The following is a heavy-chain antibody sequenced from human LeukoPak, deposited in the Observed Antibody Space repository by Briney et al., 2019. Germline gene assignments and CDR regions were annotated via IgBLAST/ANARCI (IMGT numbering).Heavy chain of an antibody. J-gene: IGHJ4*02. CDR2: INHSGST. CDR3: ARGGTHDFWSGYYYFDY. Sequence: GSLRLSCAASGFTFSSYGMHWIRQPPGKGLEWIGEINHSGSTNYNPSLKSRVTISVDTSKNQLSLKLSSVTAADTAVYYCARGGTHDFWSGYYYFDYWGQGTLVTVSS. CDR1: GFTFSSYG. V-gene: IGHV4-34*01. D-gene: IGHD3-3*01.